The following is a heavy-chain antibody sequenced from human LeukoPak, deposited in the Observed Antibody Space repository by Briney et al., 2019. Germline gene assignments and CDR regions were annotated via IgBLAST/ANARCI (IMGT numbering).Heavy chain of an antibody. Sequence: RGSLRLSCAASRFTFSSYEMNWVRQAPGKGLEWVSYISGSGIKHYADSVKGRFTISRDNAKNSLYLQMNSLRVEDTAVYYCAREDTAVAFDIWGQGTTVTV. J-gene: IGHJ3*02. CDR2: ISGSGIK. CDR3: AREDTAVAFDI. V-gene: IGHV3-48*03. D-gene: IGHD5-18*01. CDR1: RFTFSSYE.